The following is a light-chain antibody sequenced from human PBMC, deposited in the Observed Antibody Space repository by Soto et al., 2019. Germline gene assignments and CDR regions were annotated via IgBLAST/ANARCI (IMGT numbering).Light chain of an antibody. V-gene: IGLV2-14*01. CDR3: SSYTRSSTQV. CDR2: EVS. CDR1: SSDVGAYNY. Sequence: QSALTQPASVSGSPGQSITISCTGTSSDVGAYNYVSWYQLHPGKAPKLIISEVSNRPSGVSSRFSGSKSANTASLTISGRQAEDEADYYCSSYTRSSTQVFGTGTKLTVL. J-gene: IGLJ1*01.